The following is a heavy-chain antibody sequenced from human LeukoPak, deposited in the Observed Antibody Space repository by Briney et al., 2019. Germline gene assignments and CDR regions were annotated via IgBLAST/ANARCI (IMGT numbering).Heavy chain of an antibody. CDR1: GGSISSYY. Sequence: SETLSLTCTVSGGSISSYYWSWIRQPPGKGLERIGYIYYSGSTNYNPSLKSRVTISLDTSKNQFSLKLSSVTAADTAVYYCARRDWGYYYTMDVWGQGTTVTVSS. CDR3: ARRDWGYYYTMDV. D-gene: IGHD3/OR15-3a*01. CDR2: IYYSGST. J-gene: IGHJ6*02. V-gene: IGHV4-59*01.